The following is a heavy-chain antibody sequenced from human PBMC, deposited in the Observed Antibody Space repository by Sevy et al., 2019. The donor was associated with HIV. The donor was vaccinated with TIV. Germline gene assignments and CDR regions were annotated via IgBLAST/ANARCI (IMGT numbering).Heavy chain of an antibody. D-gene: IGHD3-16*01. V-gene: IGHV1-69*13. CDR1: GGTFGSYS. Sequence: ASVKVSCKASGGTFGSYSFSWLRQAPGQGLEWIGVIIPMFRTSNYAQKFQGRVTITADESTSTAYMELTSLRSEDSAVYYCARDREITFGGGDAFDIWGHGTRVTVSS. CDR2: IIPMFRTS. J-gene: IGHJ3*02. CDR3: ARDREITFGGGDAFDI.